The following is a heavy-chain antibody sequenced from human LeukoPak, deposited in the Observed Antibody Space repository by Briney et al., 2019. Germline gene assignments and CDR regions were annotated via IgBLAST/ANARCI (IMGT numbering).Heavy chain of an antibody. J-gene: IGHJ3*02. V-gene: IGHV4-34*01. CDR3: ARGLRTLIAARPSAFDI. Sequence: SETLSLTCAVYGGSFSGFYWSWIRQPPGKGLEWFGEIKHSGNTNDHPSLKSRVTISVDTSKNQFSLKLSSVTAADTAVYYCARGLRTLIAARPSAFDIWGQGTMVTVSS. CDR2: IKHSGNT. D-gene: IGHD6-6*01. CDR1: GGSFSGFY.